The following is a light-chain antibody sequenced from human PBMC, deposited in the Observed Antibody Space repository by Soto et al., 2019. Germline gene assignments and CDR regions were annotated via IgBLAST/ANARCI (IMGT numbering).Light chain of an antibody. CDR3: QQYGTSLT. J-gene: IGKJ4*01. CDR1: QNIKNNF. Sequence: IVLTQSPGTLSXSPGEGXTLXXRASQNIKNNFLAWYQQRPGQAPRLLIHAASIRATGTPDRFTGSASGTDFTLIISRLEPEDFAVYYCQQYGTSLTFGGGTRVEIK. V-gene: IGKV3-20*01. CDR2: AAS.